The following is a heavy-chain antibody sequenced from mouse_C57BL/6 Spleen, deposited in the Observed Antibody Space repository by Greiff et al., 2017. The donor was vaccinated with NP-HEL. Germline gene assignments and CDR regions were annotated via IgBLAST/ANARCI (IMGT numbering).Heavy chain of an antibody. Sequence: EVKLVESGGDLVKPGGSLKLSCAASGFTFSSYGMSWVRQTPDKRLEWVATISSGGSYTYYPDSVKGRFTISRDNAKNTLYLQKSSLKSEDTAMYYCASYYGSSYDFYYAMDYWGQGTSVTVSS. CDR2: ISSGGSYT. CDR1: GFTFSSYG. D-gene: IGHD1-1*01. CDR3: ASYYGSSYDFYYAMDY. J-gene: IGHJ4*01. V-gene: IGHV5-6*01.